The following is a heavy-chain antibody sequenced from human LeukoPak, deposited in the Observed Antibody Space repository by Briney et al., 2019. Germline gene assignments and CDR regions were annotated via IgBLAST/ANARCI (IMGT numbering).Heavy chain of an antibody. CDR2: ISYDGSNK. Sequence: PGRSLRLSCAASGFTFSSYAMHWVRQAPGKGLEWVAVISYDGSNKYYADSVKGRFTISRDNSKNTLYLQMNSLGAEDTAVYYCARDHSSSWSAFDYWGQGTLVTVSS. CDR3: ARDHSSSWSAFDY. V-gene: IGHV3-30-3*01. D-gene: IGHD6-13*01. J-gene: IGHJ4*02. CDR1: GFTFSSYA.